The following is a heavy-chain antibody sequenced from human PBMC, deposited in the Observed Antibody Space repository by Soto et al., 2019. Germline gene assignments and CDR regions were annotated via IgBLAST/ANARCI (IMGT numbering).Heavy chain of an antibody. CDR3: ARAGREYCSGETGYSGLYGMDV. J-gene: IGHJ6*02. V-gene: IGHV4-4*02. D-gene: IGHD2-15*01. Sequence: QVQLQESGPGLVKPSGTLSLTCAVSGGSFSGSDWWSWVRQPPGKGLEWIGQIYHYENTNYNPSLTGRLTISGDKSKNHFTLKLTSVTAADTAVYYCARAGREYCSGETGYSGLYGMDVWGQGTTVTVSS. CDR2: IYHYENT. CDR1: GGSFSGSDW.